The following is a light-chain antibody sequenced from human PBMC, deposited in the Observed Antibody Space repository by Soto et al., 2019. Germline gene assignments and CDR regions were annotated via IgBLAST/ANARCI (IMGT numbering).Light chain of an antibody. CDR2: DNS. CDR3: QSYDTSLSGGVV. Sequence: QSVLTQPPSVSGAPGQRVTISCTGSSSNIGAGYDVHWYQQLPGTAPKLLIYDNSNRPSGVPDRFSGSKSGTSASLALTGLQAEDEADYHCQSYDTSLSGGVVFGGGTKVTVL. CDR1: SSNIGAGYD. V-gene: IGLV1-40*01. J-gene: IGLJ2*01.